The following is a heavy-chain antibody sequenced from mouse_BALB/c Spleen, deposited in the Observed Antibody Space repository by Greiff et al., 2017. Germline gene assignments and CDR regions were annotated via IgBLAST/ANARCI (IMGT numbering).Heavy chain of an antibody. J-gene: IGHJ3*01. CDR3: ARQGYEFAY. D-gene: IGHD2-14*01. CDR1: GFTFSSYA. V-gene: IGHV5-9-3*01. CDR2: ISSGGSYT. Sequence: LVESGGGLVKPGGSLKLSCAASGFTFSSYAMSWVRQTPEKRLEWVATISSGGSYTYYPDSVKGRFTISRDNAKNTLYLQMSSLRSEDTAMYYCARQGYEFAYWGQGTLVTVSA.